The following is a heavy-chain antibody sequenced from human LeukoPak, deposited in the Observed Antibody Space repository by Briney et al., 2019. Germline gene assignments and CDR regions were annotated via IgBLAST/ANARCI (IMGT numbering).Heavy chain of an antibody. CDR3: ARSRSTPGYFDY. D-gene: IGHD5/OR15-5a*01. J-gene: IGHJ4*02. V-gene: IGHV1-69*01. Sequence: GSSVKVSCKASGGTFSSYAISWVRQAPGQGLEWMGGIIPIFGTANYAQKFQGRVTITADESTSTAYMELSGLRSEDTAVYYCARSRSTPGYFDYWGQGTLVTVSS. CDR2: IIPIFGTA. CDR1: GGTFSSYA.